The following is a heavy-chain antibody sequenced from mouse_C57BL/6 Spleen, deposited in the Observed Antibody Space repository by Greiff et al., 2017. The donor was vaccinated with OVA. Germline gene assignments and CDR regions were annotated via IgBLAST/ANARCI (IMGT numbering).Heavy chain of an antibody. Sequence: QVQLQQPGAELVRPGSSVKLSCKASGYTFTSYWMHWVKQRPIQGLEWIGNIDPSDSETHYNQKFKDKATLTVDKSSSTAYMQLSSLTSEDSAVYYCARSLDGYYPGFAYWGQGTLVTVSA. J-gene: IGHJ3*01. CDR1: GYTFTSYW. CDR2: IDPSDSET. V-gene: IGHV1-52*01. D-gene: IGHD2-3*01. CDR3: ARSLDGYYPGFAY.